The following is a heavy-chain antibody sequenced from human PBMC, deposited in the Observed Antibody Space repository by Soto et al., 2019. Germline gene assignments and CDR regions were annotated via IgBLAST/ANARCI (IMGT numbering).Heavy chain of an antibody. CDR1: GFTFSSYA. V-gene: IGHV3-30-3*01. J-gene: IGHJ4*02. D-gene: IGHD6-13*01. CDR2: ISYDGSNK. Sequence: QVQLVESGGGVVQPGRSLRLSCAASGFTFSSYAMHWVRQAPGKGLEWVAVISYDGSNKYYADSVKGRFTISRDNSKNTLYLQMNSRRAEDTAVYYCARDPYSSSWYGAVPLGFWGQGTLVTVSS. CDR3: ARDPYSSSWYGAVPLGF.